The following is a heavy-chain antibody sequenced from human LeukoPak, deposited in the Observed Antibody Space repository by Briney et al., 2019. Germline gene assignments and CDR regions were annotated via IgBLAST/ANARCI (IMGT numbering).Heavy chain of an antibody. D-gene: IGHD3-10*01. CDR1: GGSISSYY. CDR3: AWGAGSYRYHY. Sequence: SETLPLTCTVSGGSISSYYWSWIRQPPGKGLEWIGYIYYSGSTNYNPSLKSRVTISVDTSKNQFSLKLSSVTAADTAVYFCAWGAGSYRYHYWGQGTLVTVSS. CDR2: IYYSGST. V-gene: IGHV4-59*01. J-gene: IGHJ4*02.